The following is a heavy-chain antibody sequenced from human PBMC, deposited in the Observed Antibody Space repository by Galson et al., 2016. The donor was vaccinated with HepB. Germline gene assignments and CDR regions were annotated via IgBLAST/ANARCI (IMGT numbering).Heavy chain of an antibody. CDR3: ARSTPKYYYGSGGAFDI. D-gene: IGHD3-10*01. CDR1: GGSVTISSYY. V-gene: IGHV4-30-4*08. CDR2: ISPGGNT. Sequence: TLSLTCTVSGGSVTISSYYWGWVLQPPGKGLEWIGYISPGGNTYYNPPLNSRFIISVDTSKNQFSLKLTSVNAADTALYYCARSTPKYYYGSGGAFDIWGQGTLVTVSS. J-gene: IGHJ3*02.